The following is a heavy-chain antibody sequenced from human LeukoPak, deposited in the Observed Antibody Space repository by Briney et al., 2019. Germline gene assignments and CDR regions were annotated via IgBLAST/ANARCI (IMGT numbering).Heavy chain of an antibody. V-gene: IGHV3-23*01. Sequence: GGSLRLSCAASGFTFSSYAMSWVRQAPGKGLEWVSAISGSGGSTYYADSVKGRFTISRDNSKNTLYLQMNSLRAEDTAEYYCAKDGYCSSTSCYAPVDYWGQGTLVTVSS. CDR3: AKDGYCSSTSCYAPVDY. CDR1: GFTFSSYA. J-gene: IGHJ4*02. D-gene: IGHD2-2*03. CDR2: ISGSGGST.